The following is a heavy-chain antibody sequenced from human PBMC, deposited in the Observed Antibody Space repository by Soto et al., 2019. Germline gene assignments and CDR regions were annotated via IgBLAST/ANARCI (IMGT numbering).Heavy chain of an antibody. V-gene: IGHV5-10-1*01. CDR1: GYSFTSYW. CDR2: IDPSDSYT. D-gene: IGHD6-13*01. J-gene: IGHJ6*02. CDR3: AAREAPGIAAAGTGPYYYYYGMDV. Sequence: LKISCKGSGYSFTSYWIRWVRQMPGKGLEWMGRIDPSDSYTNYSPSFQGHVTISADKSISTAYLQWSSLKASDTAMYYCAAREAPGIAAAGTGPYYYYYGMDVWGQGTTVTVSS.